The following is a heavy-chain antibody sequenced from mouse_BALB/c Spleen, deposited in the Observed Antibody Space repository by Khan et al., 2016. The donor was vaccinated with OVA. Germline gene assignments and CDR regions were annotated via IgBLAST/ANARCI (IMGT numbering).Heavy chain of an antibody. CDR2: VNPNTGNT. D-gene: IGHD2-12*01. V-gene: IGHV1-26*01. CDR1: GYSFTGYY. CDR3: AREYDFFAY. Sequence: VQLKESGPDLVKPGASVKMSCKASGYSFTGYYMNWVKQSHGKSLECIGRVNPNTGNTNYNQKFKGKAILIVDTSSSTAYMELRNLTSEDSAVYCCAREYDFFAYWGQGNLVTVSA. J-gene: IGHJ3*01.